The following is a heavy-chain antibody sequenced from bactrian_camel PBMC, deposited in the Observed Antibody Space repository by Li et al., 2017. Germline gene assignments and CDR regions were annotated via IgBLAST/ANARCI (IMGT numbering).Heavy chain of an antibody. CDR3: AASPNYYVACARVPAGGNERDFGY. Sequence: VQLVESGGGLVQPGGSLRLSCAASGFTISSHDMSWVRQAPGKGREGVSVSGSGGGRTYYGDSVKGRFAISQDDAKNTVYMQMNSLEPEDTGMYYWAASPNYYVACARVPAGGNERDFGYWGQGTQVTVS. CDR1: GFTISSHD. V-gene: IGHV3S40*01. CDR2: SGSGGGRT. J-gene: IGHJ6*01. D-gene: IGHD3*01.